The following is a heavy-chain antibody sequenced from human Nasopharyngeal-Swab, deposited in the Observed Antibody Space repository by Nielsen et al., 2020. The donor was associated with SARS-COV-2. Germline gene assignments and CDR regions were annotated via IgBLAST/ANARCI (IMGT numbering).Heavy chain of an antibody. CDR1: GFTFDDYA. CDR2: ISWNSGSI. Sequence: SLKISCAASGFTFDDYAMHWVRQAPGKGPEWVSGISWNSGSIGYADSVKGRFTISRDNAKNSLYLQMNSLRAEDTALYYCAKGWVVVVMDAFDIWGQGTMVTVSS. CDR3: AKGWVVVVMDAFDI. J-gene: IGHJ3*02. D-gene: IGHD3-22*01. V-gene: IGHV3-9*01.